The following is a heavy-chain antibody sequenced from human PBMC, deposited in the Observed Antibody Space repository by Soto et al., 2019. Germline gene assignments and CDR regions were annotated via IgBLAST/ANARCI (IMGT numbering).Heavy chain of an antibody. Sequence: GGSLGLSCAASGFSVGANDMNWVRQAPGRGLEWVSLIYRRDDQTTYYANSVKGRFTISRDTSTNTVSLQMNSLRVEDTAIYYCARDRDYFWGSLDSWGQGALVTVSS. J-gene: IGHJ4*02. CDR1: GFSVGAND. D-gene: IGHD3-16*01. CDR2: IYRRDDQTT. V-gene: IGHV3-66*01. CDR3: ARDRDYFWGSLDS.